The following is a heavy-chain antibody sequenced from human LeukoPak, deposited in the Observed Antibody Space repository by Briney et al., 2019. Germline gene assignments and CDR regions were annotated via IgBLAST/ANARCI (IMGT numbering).Heavy chain of an antibody. D-gene: IGHD6-6*01. Sequence: PGGSLRLSCAASGFTFSSYAINWVRQAPGKGLEWVSGIGGSGSSRNYADSVKGRFTISRDNSKNTLYLQMNSLRAEDTAVYYCAKAPIKYTSSSDTFDIWGQGTMVTVSS. J-gene: IGHJ3*02. V-gene: IGHV3-23*01. CDR2: IGGSGSSR. CDR3: AKAPIKYTSSSDTFDI. CDR1: GFTFSSYA.